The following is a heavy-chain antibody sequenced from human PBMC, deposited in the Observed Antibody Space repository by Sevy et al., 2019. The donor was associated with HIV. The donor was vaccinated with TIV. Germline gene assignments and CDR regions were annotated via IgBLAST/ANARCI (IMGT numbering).Heavy chain of an antibody. V-gene: IGHV4-34*01. CDR2: INHTGSA. CDR1: GGSFCGYY. D-gene: IGHD2-2*01. CDR3: ARAPPVVVVPGAPCWSDP. J-gene: IGHJ5*02. Sequence: SETLSLTCSVYGGSFCGYYWNWIRQSPGKGLEWIGEINHTGSAHYNPSLKSRVTISVDTSKNQFSLRLNSVTAADTAVYYCARAPPVVVVPGAPCWSDPWGQGTLVTVSS.